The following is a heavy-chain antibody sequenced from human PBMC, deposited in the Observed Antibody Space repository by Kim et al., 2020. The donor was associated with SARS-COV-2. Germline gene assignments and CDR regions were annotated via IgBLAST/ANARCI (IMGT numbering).Heavy chain of an antibody. J-gene: IGHJ4*02. CDR3: AREGPNGDIDH. V-gene: IGHV4-30-4*01. D-gene: IGHD4-17*01. Sequence: SETLYLTCAVSGDSTSGGDYYWSWIRQPPGKGLEWIGYVDYSGNTDYNPSLRSRVIMSFDTSKNHFSLKLTSVTAADTAVYFCAREGPNGDIDHWGQGTLVNVSS. CDR1: GDSTSGGDYY. CDR2: VDYSGNT.